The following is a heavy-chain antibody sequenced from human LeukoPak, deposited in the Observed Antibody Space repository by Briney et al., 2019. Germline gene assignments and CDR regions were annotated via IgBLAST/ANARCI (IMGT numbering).Heavy chain of an antibody. V-gene: IGHV3-53*01. CDR3: ARDRRGVASATSDSYYFDY. J-gene: IGHJ4*02. Sequence: PGGSLRLSCAGSGFSVSNNYMSWVRQAPGKGLEWVSVIYSDGNTFYADSVKGRFTISRDISMNTLHLQMNSLRGEDTAVYYCARDRRGVASATSDSYYFDYWGQGTLVTVSS. CDR2: IYSDGNT. D-gene: IGHD2-15*01. CDR1: GFSVSNNY.